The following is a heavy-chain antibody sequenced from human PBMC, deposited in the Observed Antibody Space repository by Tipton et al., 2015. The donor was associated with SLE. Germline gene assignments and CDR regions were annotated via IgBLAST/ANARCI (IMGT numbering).Heavy chain of an antibody. J-gene: IGHJ4*02. D-gene: IGHD3-3*01. Sequence: TLSLTCSVSGGSSSSSSYYWVWIRQPPGKGLEWIGSIFYSGSTYYNPPLESRGTISVDTSKNQFSLNLRSVTAADTAVYYCARRVYGVGDLYYFDHWGRGKLVTVSS. CDR2: IFYSGST. CDR1: GGSSSSSSYY. V-gene: IGHV4-39*07. CDR3: ARRVYGVGDLYYFDH.